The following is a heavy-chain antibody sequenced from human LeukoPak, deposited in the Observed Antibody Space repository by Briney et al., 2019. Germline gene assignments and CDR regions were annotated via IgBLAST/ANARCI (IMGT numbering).Heavy chain of an antibody. CDR1: GGSISSNSYY. CDR2: IYTSGST. D-gene: IGHD2-15*01. J-gene: IGHJ4*02. Sequence: SETLSLTCTVSGGSISSNSYYWSWIRQPAGKGLEWIGRIYTSGSTDYNPSLKSRVTISRDTSKNEFSLKLSSVTAADTAVYYCARDSPPAHCSGGSCYFDHWGQGTLVTVSS. CDR3: ARDSPPAHCSGGSCYFDH. V-gene: IGHV4-61*02.